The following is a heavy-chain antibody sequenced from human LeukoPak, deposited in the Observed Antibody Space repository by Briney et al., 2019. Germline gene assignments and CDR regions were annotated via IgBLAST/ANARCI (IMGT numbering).Heavy chain of an antibody. CDR3: ARADGVVSSFDY. CDR2: IYYSGST. Sequence: SETLSLTCTVSGGSISSYYWGWIRRPPGKGLEWIGYIYYSGSTNYNPSLRGRVTISVDKSKNQFSLKLRSVTAADTAVYYCARADGVVSSFDYWGQGTLVTVSS. CDR1: GGSISSYY. V-gene: IGHV4-59*01. D-gene: IGHD6-6*01. J-gene: IGHJ4*02.